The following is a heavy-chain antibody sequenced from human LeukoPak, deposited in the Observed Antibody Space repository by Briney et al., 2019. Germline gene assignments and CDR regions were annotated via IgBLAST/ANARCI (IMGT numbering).Heavy chain of an antibody. CDR1: GYSFTGYY. D-gene: IGHD3-9*01. CDR2: INPNSGGT. Sequence: ASVKVSCKASGYSFTGYYMHWVRQAPGQGLEWMGWINPNSGGTNYAQKFQGRVTMNRDTSISTAYMELSRLRSDDTAVYYCARDQAELRYFDWQIGVFDYWGQGTLVTVSS. V-gene: IGHV1-2*02. CDR3: ARDQAELRYFDWQIGVFDY. J-gene: IGHJ4*02.